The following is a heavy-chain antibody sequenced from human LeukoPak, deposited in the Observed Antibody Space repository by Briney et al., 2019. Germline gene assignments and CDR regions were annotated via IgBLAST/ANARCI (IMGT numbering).Heavy chain of an antibody. V-gene: IGHV3-23*01. CDR3: ARETPPIDAFDI. Sequence: GGSLRVYCAASGFTFSSYAMSWVRQAPGKGLEWVSAISGSGGSTYYADSVKGRFTISRDNSKNTLYLQMNSLRAEDTAVYYCARETPPIDAFDIWGQGTMVTVSS. CDR2: ISGSGGST. CDR1: GFTFSSYA. J-gene: IGHJ3*02.